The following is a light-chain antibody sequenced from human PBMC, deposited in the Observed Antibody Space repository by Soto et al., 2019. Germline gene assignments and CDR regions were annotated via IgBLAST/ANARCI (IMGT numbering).Light chain of an antibody. J-gene: IGLJ2*01. Sequence: QSVLTQPASVSGSPGQSITISCTGSSSDVGRYNFVSWHQQHPGKAPKLMIYDVSNRPSGVSNRFSGSKSGNTASLTISGLQAEDEADYYCSSFTSNSTLLFGGGTQLTVL. CDR1: SSDVGRYNF. V-gene: IGLV2-14*01. CDR3: SSFTSNSTLL. CDR2: DVS.